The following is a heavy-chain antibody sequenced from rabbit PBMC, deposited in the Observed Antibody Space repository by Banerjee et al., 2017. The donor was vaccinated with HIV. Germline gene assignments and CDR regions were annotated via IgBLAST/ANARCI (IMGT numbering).Heavy chain of an antibody. CDR2: IYAGSSGST. CDR1: GFSFSSSYW. V-gene: IGHV1S45*01. CDR3: ARDADNAGYDYVDL. J-gene: IGHJ6*01. Sequence: QEQLEESGGDLVKPEGSLTLTCTASGFSFSSSYWICWVRQAPGKGLEWIACIYAGSSGSTYYATWAKGRFTISKTSSTTVTLQMTSLTAADTATYFCARDADNAGYDYVDLWGPGTLVTVS. D-gene: IGHD6-1*01.